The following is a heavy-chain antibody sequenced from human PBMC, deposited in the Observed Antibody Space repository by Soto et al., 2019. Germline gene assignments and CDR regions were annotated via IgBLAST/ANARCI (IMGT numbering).Heavy chain of an antibody. J-gene: IGHJ6*03. D-gene: IGHD2-2*01. CDR1: GGSISSGDYY. CDR2: IYNSGST. CDR3: ARSIGYCSSTSCYVSYYYYYMDV. V-gene: IGHV4-30-4*01. Sequence: SETLSLTCTVSGGSISSGDYYWSWIRQPPGKGLEWIGYIYNSGSTYYNPSLKSRVTISVDTSKNQFSLKLSSVTAADTAVYYCARSIGYCSSTSCYVSYYYYYMDVWGKGTTVTVSS.